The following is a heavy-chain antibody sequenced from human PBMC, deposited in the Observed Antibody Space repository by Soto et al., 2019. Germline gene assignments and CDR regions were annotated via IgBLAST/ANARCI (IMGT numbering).Heavy chain of an antibody. D-gene: IGHD2-15*01. Sequence: GGSLRLSCAASGFTFSSYGMHWVRQAPGKGLEWVAVIWYDGNNKYYADSVKGRFTISRDNSKNTLYLQMNSLRAEDTAVYYCASVQYCSAASCYQIDYWGQGTLVTVSS. CDR3: ASVQYCSAASCYQIDY. CDR2: IWYDGNNK. CDR1: GFTFSSYG. J-gene: IGHJ4*02. V-gene: IGHV3-33*01.